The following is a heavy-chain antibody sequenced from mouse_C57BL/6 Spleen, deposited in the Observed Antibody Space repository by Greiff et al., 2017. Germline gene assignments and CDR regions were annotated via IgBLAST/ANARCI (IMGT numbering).Heavy chain of an antibody. J-gene: IGHJ2*01. V-gene: IGHV1-81*01. CDR2: IYPRSGNT. D-gene: IGHD1-1*02. Sequence: VQLQQSGAELVRPGASVKMSCKASGYTFTSYGISWVKQRTGKGLEWIGEIYPRSGNTYYNEKFKGKATLTADKSSSTAYMELRSLTSEDSAVYVCASSLGYASSFDYWGQGTPVTVSS. CDR1: GYTFTSYG. CDR3: ASSLGYASSFDY.